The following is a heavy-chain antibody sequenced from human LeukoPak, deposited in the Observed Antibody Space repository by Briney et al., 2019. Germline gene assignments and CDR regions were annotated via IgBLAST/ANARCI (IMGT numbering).Heavy chain of an antibody. CDR3: VKEVDSLDY. CDR1: GFTFSSYW. V-gene: IGHV3-7*01. Sequence: PGGSLRLSCAASGFTFSSYWMSWVRQAPGKGLEWVANIKQDGNEKYYVDSVKGRFTISRDNAKNSLYLQMNSLRAEDTAVYFCVKEVDSLDYWGQGTLVTVSS. CDR2: IKQDGNEK. D-gene: IGHD2-21*01. J-gene: IGHJ4*02.